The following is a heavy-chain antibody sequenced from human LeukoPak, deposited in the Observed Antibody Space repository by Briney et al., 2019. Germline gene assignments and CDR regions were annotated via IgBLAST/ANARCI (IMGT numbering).Heavy chain of an antibody. CDR2: INPNSGGT. D-gene: IGHD3-10*01. V-gene: IGHV1-2*04. Sequence: ASVKVFCKACGYTFTGYYMHWVRQAPGQGLEWMGWINPNSGGTNYAQKFQGWVTTTRETSISPAYMELSRVRSNDTAVYYCATSPFGEALGSSAPWGQRTLVTVSS. J-gene: IGHJ5*02. CDR3: ATSPFGEALGSSAP. CDR1: GYTFTGYY.